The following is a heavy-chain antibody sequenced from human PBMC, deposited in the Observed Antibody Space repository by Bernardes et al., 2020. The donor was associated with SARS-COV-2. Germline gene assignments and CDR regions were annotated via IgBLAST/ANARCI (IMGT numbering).Heavy chain of an antibody. V-gene: IGHV4-39*01. CDR3: ARQMGITMILVVITGGHWFDP. J-gene: IGHJ5*02. CDR1: GGSISSSSYY. D-gene: IGHD3-22*01. Sequence: SETLSLTCTVSGGSISSSSYYWGWIRQPPGKGLEWIGSIYYSGSTYYNPSLKSRVTISVDTSKNQFSLKLSSVTAADTAVYYCARQMGITMILVVITGGHWFDPWGQGTLVTVSS. CDR2: IYYSGST.